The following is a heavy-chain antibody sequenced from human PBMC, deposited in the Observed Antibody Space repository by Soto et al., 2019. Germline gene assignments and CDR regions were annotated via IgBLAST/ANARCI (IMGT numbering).Heavy chain of an antibody. V-gene: IGHV3-23*01. D-gene: IGHD6-19*01. CDR3: ATHGKVMAGRYFDL. CDR2: ISGRGDRT. J-gene: IGHJ2*01. Sequence: EVQLLESGGGLVQPGGSLRVSCAASGFTFSNYDMSWVRQAPGKGLEWVSAISGRGDRTYYADSVKGRFTMSRDNSINTLYLQMSSLRADDTAVYYCATHGKVMAGRYFDLWGRGSLVAVSS. CDR1: GFTFSNYD.